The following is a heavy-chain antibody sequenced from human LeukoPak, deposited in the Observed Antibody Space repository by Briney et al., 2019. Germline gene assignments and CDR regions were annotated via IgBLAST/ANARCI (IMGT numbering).Heavy chain of an antibody. V-gene: IGHV1-2*02. Sequence: ASVKVSCKASGYTFTSYGISWVRQAPGQGLEWMGWINPNSGGTNYAQKFQGRVTMTRDTSISTAYMELSRLRSDDTAVYYCARAYFDWLHYYMDVWGKGTTVTISS. J-gene: IGHJ6*03. D-gene: IGHD3-9*01. CDR2: INPNSGGT. CDR3: ARAYFDWLHYYMDV. CDR1: GYTFTSYG.